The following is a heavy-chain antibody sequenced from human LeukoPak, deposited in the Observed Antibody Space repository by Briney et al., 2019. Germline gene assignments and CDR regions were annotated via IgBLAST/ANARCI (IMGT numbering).Heavy chain of an antibody. V-gene: IGHV3-23*01. CDR1: GFTVSSNY. Sequence: GGSLRLSCAASGFTVSSNYMSWVRQAPGKGLEWVSAISGSGGSTYYADSAKGRFTISRDNSKNTMYLQMNSLRAEDTAVYYCAKGGSVRGDNVDYWGQGTLVTVSS. D-gene: IGHD3-10*01. CDR3: AKGGSVRGDNVDY. J-gene: IGHJ4*02. CDR2: ISGSGGST.